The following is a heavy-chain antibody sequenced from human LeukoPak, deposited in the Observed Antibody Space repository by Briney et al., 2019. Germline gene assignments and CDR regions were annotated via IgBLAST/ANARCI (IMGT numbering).Heavy chain of an antibody. D-gene: IGHD3-3*01. CDR2: IYTSGST. CDR1: GGSISSYY. V-gene: IGHV4-4*07. Sequence: SETLSLTCTVSGGSISSYYWSWIRQPAGKGLEWIGRIYTSGSTNYNPSLKSRVTMSVDTSKNQLSLKLSSVTAADTAVYYCASTPIGDDFWSGYYRGFDYWGQGTLVTVSS. CDR3: ASTPIGDDFWSGYYRGFDY. J-gene: IGHJ4*02.